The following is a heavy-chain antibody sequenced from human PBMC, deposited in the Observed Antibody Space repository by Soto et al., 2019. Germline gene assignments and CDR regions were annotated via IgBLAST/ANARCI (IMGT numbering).Heavy chain of an antibody. CDR2: IKQDGSEK. CDR1: GFTFGSYW. J-gene: IGHJ6*02. D-gene: IGHD6-13*01. CDR3: ASFSWYPYYYYYGMDV. V-gene: IGHV3-7*03. Sequence: TGGSLSLSCAASGFTFGSYWMSWIRPAPGKGLEWVANIKQDGSEKYYVDSVKGRFTISRDNAKNSLYLQMNSLRAEDTAVYYCASFSWYPYYYYYGMDVWGQGTTVTVSS.